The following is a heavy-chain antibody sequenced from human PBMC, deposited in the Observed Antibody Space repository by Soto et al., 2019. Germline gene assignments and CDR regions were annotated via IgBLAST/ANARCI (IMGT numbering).Heavy chain of an antibody. CDR2: ISGSGDNT. V-gene: IGHV3-23*01. D-gene: IGHD3-16*01. CDR3: AQDRKGYIWDKPPVDFFDS. J-gene: IGHJ4*02. CDR1: GFTFSSFA. Sequence: EVQLLESGGGLIQPGGSLRLSCAASGFTFSSFAMSWVRQAPGKGLEWVSAISGSGDNTHYAASVTGRFTISRDNLKNTLYLRMDSLRVEDTAVYYCAQDRKGYIWDKPPVDFFDSWGQGTLVTVSS.